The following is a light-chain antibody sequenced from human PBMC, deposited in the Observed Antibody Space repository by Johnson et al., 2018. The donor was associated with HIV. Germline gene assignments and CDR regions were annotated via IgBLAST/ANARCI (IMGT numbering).Light chain of an antibody. CDR3: GTWDNSRKV. V-gene: IGLV1-51*02. Sequence: QSVLTQPPSVSAAPGQKVTISCSGSSSNIGNNYVSWYQQLPGTAPKLLIYENNKRPSGIPDRFSGSKSGTSATLGITGLQTGDEADYYCGTWDNSRKVFGTVTKVPVL. CDR1: SSNIGNNY. J-gene: IGLJ1*01. CDR2: ENN.